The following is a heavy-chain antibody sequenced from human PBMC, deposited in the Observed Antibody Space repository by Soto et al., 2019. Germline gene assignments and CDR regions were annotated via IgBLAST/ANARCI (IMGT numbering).Heavy chain of an antibody. Sequence: QVQLVQSGPEVKKPGASVKVSCKASGYNFTAYGITWMRQAPGQGFEWMGWISVYNGDTDSAQRLQCIVTMTTDTSTGTAYMELTSLRSDDTAVYYCARGPRYYYDSSVDYWGQGTLVTVSS. J-gene: IGHJ4*02. D-gene: IGHD3-22*01. CDR2: ISVYNGDT. CDR1: GYNFTAYG. CDR3: ARGPRYYYDSSVDY. V-gene: IGHV1-18*01.